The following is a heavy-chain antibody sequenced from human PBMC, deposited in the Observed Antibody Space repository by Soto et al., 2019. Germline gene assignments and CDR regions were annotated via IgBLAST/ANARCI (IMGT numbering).Heavy chain of an antibody. Sequence: SETLSLTCTVSGGSISSGGYYWSWIRQHPGKGLEWIGYIYYSGSTYYNPSLKSRVTISVDRSKNQFSLKLSSVTAADTAVYYCARAYYDSSGYSEPTNWFDPWGQGTLVTVSS. J-gene: IGHJ5*02. CDR1: GGSISSGGYY. D-gene: IGHD3-22*01. CDR3: ARAYYDSSGYSEPTNWFDP. CDR2: IYYSGST. V-gene: IGHV4-31*03.